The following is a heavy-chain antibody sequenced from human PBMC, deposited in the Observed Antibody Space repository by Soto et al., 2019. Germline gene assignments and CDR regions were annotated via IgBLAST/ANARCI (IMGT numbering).Heavy chain of an antibody. D-gene: IGHD6-19*01. CDR1: GYTFTSYG. V-gene: IGHV1-18*01. CDR3: ARDLSNAQWLDPSGFQH. Sequence: GASVKVSCKASGYTFTSYGISWVRQAPGQGLEWMGWISAYNGNTNYAQKLQGRVTMTTDTSTSTAYMELRSLRSDDTAVYYCARDLSNAQWLDPSGFQHWGQGTLVTVSS. J-gene: IGHJ1*01. CDR2: ISAYNGNT.